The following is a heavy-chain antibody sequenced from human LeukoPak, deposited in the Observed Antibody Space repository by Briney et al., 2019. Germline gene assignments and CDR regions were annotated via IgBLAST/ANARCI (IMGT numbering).Heavy chain of an antibody. J-gene: IGHJ4*02. V-gene: IGHV3-74*01. Sequence: AGGSLRLSCAASGFTFSSYWMHWVRQAPGKGLVWVSRINSDGSSTSYADSVKGRFTISRDNAKNTLYLQMNSLRAEDTAVYYCARDSEDSYYYDSSGYTYFDYWGQGTLVTVSS. D-gene: IGHD3-22*01. CDR2: INSDGSST. CDR1: GFTFSSYW. CDR3: ARDSEDSYYYDSSGYTYFDY.